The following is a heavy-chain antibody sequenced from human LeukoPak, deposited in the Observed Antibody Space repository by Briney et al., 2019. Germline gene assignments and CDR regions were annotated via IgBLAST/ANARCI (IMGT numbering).Heavy chain of an antibody. J-gene: IGHJ4*02. V-gene: IGHV3-30*19. CDR2: IAYDESNK. CDR1: GFTFSSYG. Sequence: GGSLRLSCAASGFTFSSYGMHWVRQAPGKGLEWVTFIAYDESNKYYADSVKGRFTVSRDNSKNTLYLQMNSLRGEDTAVYYCARDPIDHWGQGTLVTVSS. CDR3: ARDPIDH.